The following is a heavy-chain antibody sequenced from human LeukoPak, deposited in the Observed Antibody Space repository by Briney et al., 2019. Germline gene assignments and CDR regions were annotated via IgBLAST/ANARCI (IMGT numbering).Heavy chain of an antibody. CDR1: GYTLTELS. J-gene: IGHJ6*03. CDR3: ATAPLHYYYYYMDV. V-gene: IGHV1-24*01. CDR2: FDPEDGET. Sequence: ASVKVSCKVSGYTLTELSMHWVRQAPGKGLEWMGGFDPEDGETIYAQKFQGRVTMTEDTSTDTAYMELSSLRSEDTAVYYCATAPLHYYYYYMDVWGKGTTVTVSS.